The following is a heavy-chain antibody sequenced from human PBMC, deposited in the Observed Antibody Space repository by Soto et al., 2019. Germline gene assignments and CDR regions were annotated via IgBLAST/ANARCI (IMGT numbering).Heavy chain of an antibody. D-gene: IGHD6-19*01. CDR3: ARQTEAGRTYYYYYGMDV. J-gene: IGHJ6*02. CDR1: GYSFTSYW. Sequence: PGESLKISCKGSGYSFTSYWISWVRQMPGKGLEWMGRIDPSDSYTNYSPSFQGHVTISADKSISTAYLQWSSLKASDTAMYYCARQTEAGRTYYYYYGMDVWGQATTVTVSS. V-gene: IGHV5-10-1*01. CDR2: IDPSDSYT.